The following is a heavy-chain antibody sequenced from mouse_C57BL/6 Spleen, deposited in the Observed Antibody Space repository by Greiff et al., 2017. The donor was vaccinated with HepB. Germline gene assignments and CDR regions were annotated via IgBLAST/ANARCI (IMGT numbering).Heavy chain of an antibody. D-gene: IGHD1-3*01. CDR3: ARERGSEGYFDV. CDR1: GYTFTDYY. J-gene: IGHJ1*03. Sequence: QVQLQQSGAELVRPGASVKLSCKASGYTFTDYYINWVKQRPGQGLEWIARIYPGSGNTYYNEKFKGKATLTAEKSSSTAYMQLSSLTSEDSAVYFCARERGSEGYFDVWGTGTTVTVSS. CDR2: IYPGSGNT. V-gene: IGHV1-76*01.